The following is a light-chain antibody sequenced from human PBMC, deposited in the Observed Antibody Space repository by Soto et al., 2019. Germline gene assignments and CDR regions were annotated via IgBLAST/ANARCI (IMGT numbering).Light chain of an antibody. V-gene: IGKV3-20*01. CDR3: RHYINSQWT. J-gene: IGKJ1*01. CDR1: QSVSSTY. CDR2: AAS. Sequence: EIVLTQSPGTLSLSPGERATLSCRPSQSVSSTYLDWYQQKPGQAPRLLIYAASSRATGIPDRFSGGAYATDFTLTISRLEPEDFALYYCRHYINSQWTFGQGTKVEIK.